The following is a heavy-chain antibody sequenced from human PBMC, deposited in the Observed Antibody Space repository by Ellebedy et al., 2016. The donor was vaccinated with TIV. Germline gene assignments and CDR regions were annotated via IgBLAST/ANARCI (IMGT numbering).Heavy chain of an antibody. Sequence: GESLKISXAGSDFIVSSYSMHWVRPAPGTGLERVSYISSSGSTIYYADSVKGRFTISRDKAKDSLYLQMDSLRDEDRAVYYCARERAGYYMDVWGKGTTVTVSS. CDR3: ARERAGYYMDV. D-gene: IGHD6-19*01. CDR2: ISSSGSTI. V-gene: IGHV3-48*02. CDR1: DFIVSSYS. J-gene: IGHJ6*03.